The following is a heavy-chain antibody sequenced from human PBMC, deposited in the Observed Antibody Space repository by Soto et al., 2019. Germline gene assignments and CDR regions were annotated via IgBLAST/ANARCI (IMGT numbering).Heavy chain of an antibody. J-gene: IGHJ3*01. CDR2: IYSGGST. CDR1: GFIVSSYY. D-gene: IGHD6-19*01. Sequence: GGSLRLSCAGSGFIVSSYYMSWVRQAPGKGLEWISVIYSGGSTYYADSVERRFTISRDNSENTLYLQLNSLRAEDTAVYYCAKSGGNGWFADAFDVWGQGTMVTVSS. CDR3: AKSGGNGWFADAFDV. V-gene: IGHV3-53*01.